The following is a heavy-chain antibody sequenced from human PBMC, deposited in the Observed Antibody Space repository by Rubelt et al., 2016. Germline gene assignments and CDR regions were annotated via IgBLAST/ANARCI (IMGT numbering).Heavy chain of an antibody. CDR3: AGGLARAAAAPRRLWFDP. J-gene: IGHJ5*02. V-gene: IGHV4-34*01. Sequence: QVQLQQWGAGLLKPSETLSLTCAVYGGSFSGYYLCWIRQPPGKGLEWVGEINHSGSTHYHPSLKSQVTISVETSKNQFSVKLRAVTAADTAVYYCAGGLARAAAAPRRLWFDPWGKGTRVTV. CDR1: GGSFSGYY. CDR2: INHSGST. D-gene: IGHD6-13*01.